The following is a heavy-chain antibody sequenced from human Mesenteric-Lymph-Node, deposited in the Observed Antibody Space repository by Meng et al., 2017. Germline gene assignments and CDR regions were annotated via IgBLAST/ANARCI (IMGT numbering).Heavy chain of an antibody. CDR2: ISGSGGRT. V-gene: IGHV3-23*01. CDR1: TSSFSTTW. CDR3: AIYPTGY. J-gene: IGHJ4*02. Sequence: LCGLGADLGQAVGSRRLSCAASTSSFSTTWMHWFRQAPGKGLEWVSAISGSGGRTYYADSVKGRFTISRDNSKNTLYLQMNSLRAEDTAVYYCAIYPTGYWGQGTLVTVSS.